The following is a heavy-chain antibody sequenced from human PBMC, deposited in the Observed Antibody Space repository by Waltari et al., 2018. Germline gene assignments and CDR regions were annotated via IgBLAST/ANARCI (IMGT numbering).Heavy chain of an antibody. D-gene: IGHD3-22*01. J-gene: IGHJ3*02. Sequence: QVQLVQSGAEVKKPGASVKVSCKVSGYTLTELSMHWVRQAPGKGLEWMGGFDPEDAETIYAQKFQGRVTMTEDTSTDTAYMELSSLRSEDTAVYYCATVRNYYDSSGYGDVDAFDIWGQGTMVIVSS. CDR3: ATVRNYYDSSGYGDVDAFDI. CDR2: FDPEDAET. V-gene: IGHV1-24*01. CDR1: GYTLTELS.